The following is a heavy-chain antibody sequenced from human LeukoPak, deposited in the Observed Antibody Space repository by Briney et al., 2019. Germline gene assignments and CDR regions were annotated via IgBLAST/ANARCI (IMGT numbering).Heavy chain of an antibody. CDR2: ISYDGSNK. J-gene: IGHJ4*02. D-gene: IGHD2-15*01. CDR3: ARGLLRRSGGSCQIDY. Sequence: GRSLRLSCAASGFTFSSYAMHWVRQAPGKGLEWVAVISYDGSNKHYADSVKGRFTISRDNSKNTLYLQMNSLRAEDTAVYYCARGLLRRSGGSCQIDYWGQGTLVTVSS. V-gene: IGHV3-30*04. CDR1: GFTFSSYA.